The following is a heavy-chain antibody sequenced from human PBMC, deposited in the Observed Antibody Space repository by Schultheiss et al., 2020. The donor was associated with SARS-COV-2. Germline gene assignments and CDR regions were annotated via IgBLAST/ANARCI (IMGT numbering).Heavy chain of an antibody. V-gene: IGHV3-23*01. D-gene: IGHD4-17*01. J-gene: IGHJ6*02. Sequence: GESLKISCAASGFTFSSYAMSWVRQAPGKGLEWVSAISGSGGSTYYADSVKGRFTISRDNSKNTLYLQMNSLRAEDTAVYYCAKDSRQDYGDPFYYGMDVWGQGTTVTVSS. CDR3: AKDSRQDYGDPFYYGMDV. CDR2: ISGSGGST. CDR1: GFTFSSYA.